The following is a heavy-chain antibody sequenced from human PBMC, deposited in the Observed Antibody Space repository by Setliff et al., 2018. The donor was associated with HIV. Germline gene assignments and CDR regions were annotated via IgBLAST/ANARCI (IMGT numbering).Heavy chain of an antibody. CDR1: GGSISSGGYY. CDR2: IYYSGST. Sequence: PSETLSLTCTVSGGSISSGGYYWSWIRQHPGKGLEWIGYIYYSGSTSYDPSLKSRLTLSVDTSKNQFSLKLSSVTAADTAVYYCASLRWLRSKHFDYWGQGTLVTVSS. V-gene: IGHV4-31*03. D-gene: IGHD5-12*01. J-gene: IGHJ4*02. CDR3: ASLRWLRSKHFDY.